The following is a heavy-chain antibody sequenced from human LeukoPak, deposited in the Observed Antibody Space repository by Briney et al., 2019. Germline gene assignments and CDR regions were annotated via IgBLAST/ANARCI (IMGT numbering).Heavy chain of an antibody. CDR1: GASISSSLYY. V-gene: IGHV4-39*06. J-gene: IGHJ4*02. Sequence: SETLSLTCTVSGASISSSLYYWGWLRQPPGKGLEWIGSMYDSENIYYNPSLKSRATIAVDTSKSQFALKLSSVTAADTAVYYCARQGKGRTFDYWGQGTLVTVSS. D-gene: IGHD1-7*01. CDR3: ARQGKGRTFDY. CDR2: MYDSENI.